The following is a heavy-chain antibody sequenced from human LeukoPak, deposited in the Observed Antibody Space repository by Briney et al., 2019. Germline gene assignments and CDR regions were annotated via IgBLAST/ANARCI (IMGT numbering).Heavy chain of an antibody. V-gene: IGHV3-48*03. CDR2: ISSSGSTI. D-gene: IGHD4-17*01. Sequence: GGSLRLSCAASGFTFSSYEMNWVRQAPGKGLEWVSYISSSGSTIYYADSVKGRFTISRDNAKNSLYLQMNSLRAEDTAVYYCAREGSDYVFDYWGQGTLVTVSS. CDR1: GFTFSSYE. J-gene: IGHJ4*02. CDR3: AREGSDYVFDY.